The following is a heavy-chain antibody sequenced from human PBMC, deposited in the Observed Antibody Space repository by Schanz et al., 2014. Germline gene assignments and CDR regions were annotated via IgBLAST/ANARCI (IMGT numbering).Heavy chain of an antibody. D-gene: IGHD6-13*01. Sequence: EVQLLESGGGFVQPGGSLRLSCVASAFIFRSYSMHWVRQAPGKGLEWVSYISSSGSYTNYADSVKGRFTTSRDNGKKSMYLQMNSLRAEDTAVYYCARLDSSSWYPRYWGQGTLVTVSS. CDR3: ARLDSSSWYPRY. CDR1: AFIFRSYS. V-gene: IGHV3-48*04. CDR2: ISSSGSYT. J-gene: IGHJ4*02.